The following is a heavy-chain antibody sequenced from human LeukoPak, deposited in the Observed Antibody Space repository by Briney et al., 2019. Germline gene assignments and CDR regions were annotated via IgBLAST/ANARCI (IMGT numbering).Heavy chain of an antibody. J-gene: IGHJ6*03. CDR3: ARARGGSYYYNYMDV. CDR2: ISVYNGNT. CDR1: GYSFINYG. V-gene: IGHV1-18*01. Sequence: ASVKVSCKASGYSFINYGNTWVRQAPGQGLEWMGWISVYNGNTNYVQKLQGRVTMTTDTSTSTAYMELRSLRSDDTAVYYCARARGGSYYYNYMDVWGKGTTVTVSS. D-gene: IGHD3-16*01.